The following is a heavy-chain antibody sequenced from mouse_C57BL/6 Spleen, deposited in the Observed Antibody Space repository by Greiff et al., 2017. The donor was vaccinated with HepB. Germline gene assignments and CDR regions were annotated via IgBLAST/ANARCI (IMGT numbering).Heavy chain of an antibody. Sequence: EVKLVESGGGLVKPGGSLKLSCAASGFTFSDYGMHWVRQAPEKGLEWVAYISSGSSTIYYADTVKGRFTISRDNAKNTLFLQMTSLRSEDTAMYYCARAAQAKDFDYWGQGTTLTVSS. CDR1: GFTFSDYG. CDR3: ARAAQAKDFDY. D-gene: IGHD3-2*02. J-gene: IGHJ2*01. V-gene: IGHV5-17*01. CDR2: ISSGSSTI.